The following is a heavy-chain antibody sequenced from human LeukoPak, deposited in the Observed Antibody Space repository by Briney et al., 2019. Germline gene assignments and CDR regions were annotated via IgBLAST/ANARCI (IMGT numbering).Heavy chain of an antibody. J-gene: IGHJ5*02. V-gene: IGHV4-59*01. CDR2: AYYAGST. CDR3: ASLSEYCSSGSCYLGWFDP. CDR1: GGSISSYY. D-gene: IGHD2-15*01. Sequence: SETLSLTCTVSGGSISSYYWSWIRQPPGKGLEWIGYAYYAGSTNYNPSLKSRVTISVDTSKNQVSLKLSSVTAADTAVYYCASLSEYCSSGSCYLGWFDPWGQGTLVTVSS.